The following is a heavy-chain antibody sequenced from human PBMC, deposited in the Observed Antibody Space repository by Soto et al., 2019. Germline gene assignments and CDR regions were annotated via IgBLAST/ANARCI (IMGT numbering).Heavy chain of an antibody. V-gene: IGHV4-59*01. CDR3: ARSFMVPVDFFDY. Sequence: SETLSLTCTVSNGSLSNNYWSWIWQSPGKGLEWIGNIYYSGSTNYNPSLKSRVTMSVDTSKNQFTLKLISVTAADTGVYFCARSFMVPVDFFDYWGQGTPVTVSS. CDR2: IYYSGST. D-gene: IGHD3-10*01. J-gene: IGHJ4*02. CDR1: NGSLSNNY.